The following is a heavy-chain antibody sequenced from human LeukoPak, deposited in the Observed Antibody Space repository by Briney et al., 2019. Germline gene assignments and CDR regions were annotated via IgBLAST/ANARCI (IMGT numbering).Heavy chain of an antibody. CDR1: GYTLTELS. CDR3: ARARYYYDSSGFLPFY. CDR2: ISAYNGNT. D-gene: IGHD3-22*01. V-gene: IGHV1-18*01. J-gene: IGHJ4*02. Sequence: ASVKVSCKVSGYTLTELSMHWVRQAPGQGLEWMGWISAYNGNTNYAQKLQGRVTMTTDTSTSTAYMELRSLRSDDTAVYYCARARYYYDSSGFLPFYWGQGTLVTVSS.